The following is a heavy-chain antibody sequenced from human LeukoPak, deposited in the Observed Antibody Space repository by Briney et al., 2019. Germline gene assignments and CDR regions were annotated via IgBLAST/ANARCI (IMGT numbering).Heavy chain of an antibody. CDR2: INWNGGST. CDR1: GFTFDDYG. D-gene: IGHD2-2*01. V-gene: IGHV3-20*04. J-gene: IGHJ4*02. CDR3: ARDRAYCSSTSCTTEFDY. Sequence: GSLRLSCAASGFTFDDYGMSWVRQAPGKGLEWVSGINWNGGSTGYADSVKGRFTISRDNAKNSLYLQMNSLRAEDTALYYCARDRAYCSSTSCTTEFDYWGQGTLVTVSS.